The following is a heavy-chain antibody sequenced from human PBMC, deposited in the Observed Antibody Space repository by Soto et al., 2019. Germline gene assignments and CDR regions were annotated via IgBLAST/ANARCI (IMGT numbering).Heavy chain of an antibody. CDR1: GITVSSNY. J-gene: IGHJ4*02. V-gene: IGHV3-66*01. Sequence: EVQLVESGGGLVQPEGSLRLSCAASGITVSSNYMSWVRQAPGKGLEWVSVIYSGGSTYYADSVKGRFTISRDNSKNTLYLQMNSLRAEDTAVYYCARDFYYYGSGTMGGYFDYWGQGTLVTVSS. CDR3: ARDFYYYGSGTMGGYFDY. D-gene: IGHD3-10*01. CDR2: IYSGGST.